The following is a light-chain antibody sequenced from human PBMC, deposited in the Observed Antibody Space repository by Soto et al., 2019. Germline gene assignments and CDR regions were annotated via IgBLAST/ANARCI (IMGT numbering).Light chain of an antibody. V-gene: IGKV3-15*01. Sequence: EIVMTQSPATLSVSPGESATLSCRASQSVSSYLAWYQQKPGQAPRLLIYAASTRATGIPARFSGSGSGTEFTLTISSLQSEDFAVYFCQQFSNWPYTFGQGTKLEIK. CDR2: AAS. CDR3: QQFSNWPYT. CDR1: QSVSSY. J-gene: IGKJ2*01.